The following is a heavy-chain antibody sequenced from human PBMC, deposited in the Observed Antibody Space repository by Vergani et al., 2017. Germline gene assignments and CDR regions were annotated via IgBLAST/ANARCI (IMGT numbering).Heavy chain of an antibody. Sequence: QVQLQQWGAGLLKPSETLSLTCAVYGGSFSGYYWSWIRQPPGKGLEWIGEINHSGSTNYNPSLKSRVTISVDTSKNQFSPKLSSVTAADTAVYYCARGQDIVVVIAAAPAYGMDVWGQGTTVTVSS. CDR1: GGSFSGYY. CDR3: ARGQDIVVVIAAAPAYGMDV. J-gene: IGHJ6*02. D-gene: IGHD2-15*01. CDR2: INHSGST. V-gene: IGHV4-34*01.